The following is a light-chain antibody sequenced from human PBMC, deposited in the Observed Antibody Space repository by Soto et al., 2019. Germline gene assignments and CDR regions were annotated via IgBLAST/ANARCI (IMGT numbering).Light chain of an antibody. CDR1: QSISDW. CDR3: QQHNSPPWT. J-gene: IGKJ1*01. Sequence: DIQMTQSPSTLSASVGDRVTITCRASQSISDWLAWFQQKPGKAPRVLIYDASTLESGVPSRFSGSGSGTEFTLTISSLQPEDSATYYCQQHNSPPWTFGKGTGVKIK. CDR2: DAS. V-gene: IGKV1-5*01.